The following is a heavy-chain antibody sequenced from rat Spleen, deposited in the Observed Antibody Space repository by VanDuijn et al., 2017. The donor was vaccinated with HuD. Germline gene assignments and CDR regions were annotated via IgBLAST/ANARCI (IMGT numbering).Heavy chain of an antibody. J-gene: IGHJ2*01. CDR2: ISPSGGST. CDR1: GFTFSNYD. V-gene: IGHV5-20*01. CDR3: TTARG. Sequence: EVQLVESGGGLVQPGRSLKLSCAASGFTFSNYDMAWVRQAPTQGLEWVASISPSGGSTYYRDSVKGRFTISRDNAKSSLYLQMDSLRSEDTATYYCTTARGWGQGVMVTVSS.